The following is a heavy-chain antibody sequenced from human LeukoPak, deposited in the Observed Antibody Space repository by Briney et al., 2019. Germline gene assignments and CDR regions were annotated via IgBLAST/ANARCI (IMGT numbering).Heavy chain of an antibody. V-gene: IGHV4-39*07. CDR1: GGSISSSSYY. D-gene: IGHD3-22*01. CDR2: IYYSGST. CDR3: AGSSSGYYDSDY. J-gene: IGHJ4*02. Sequence: SETLSLTCTVSGGSISSSSYYWGWIRQPPGKGLEWIGSIYYSGSTYYNPSLKSRVTISVDTSKNQFSLKLSSVTAADTAVYYCAGSSSGYYDSDYWGQGTLVTVSS.